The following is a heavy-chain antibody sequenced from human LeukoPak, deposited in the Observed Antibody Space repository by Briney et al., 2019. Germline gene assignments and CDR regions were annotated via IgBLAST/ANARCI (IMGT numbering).Heavy chain of an antibody. CDR2: MNPNSGNT. V-gene: IGHV1-8*01. CDR3: ARGGEWLVSWRGFDP. CDR1: GYTFTSYD. J-gene: IGHJ5*02. D-gene: IGHD3-3*01. Sequence: ASVKVSCKASGYTFTSYDINWVRQATGQGLEWMGWMNPNSGNTGYARKFQGRVTKTRNTSISTAYMELSSLRSEDTAVYYCARGGEWLVSWRGFDPWGQGTLVTVSS.